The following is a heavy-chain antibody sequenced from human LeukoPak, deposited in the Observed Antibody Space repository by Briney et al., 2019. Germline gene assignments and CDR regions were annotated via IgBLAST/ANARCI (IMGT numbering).Heavy chain of an antibody. D-gene: IGHD3-10*01. CDR2: MNHRGTH. J-gene: IGHJ6*03. CDR3: AKDYNPEGSYYLAHYYYYMDV. CDR1: GASFSDDY. Sequence: PSETLSLTCAVYGASFSDDYWNWIRQPPGKGLEWLGEMNHRGTHEYNPSLKSRVTISVDTSKNQFSLKLSSVTAADTAVYYCAKDYNPEGSYYLAHYYYYMDVWGKGTTVTVSS. V-gene: IGHV4-34*01.